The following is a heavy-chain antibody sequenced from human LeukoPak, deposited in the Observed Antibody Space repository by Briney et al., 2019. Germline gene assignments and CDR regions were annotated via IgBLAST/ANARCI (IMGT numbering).Heavy chain of an antibody. J-gene: IGHJ4*02. Sequence: GGSLRLSCAASGFTVSSNYMSWVRQAPGKGLEWDSAISGSGGSTYYADSVKGRFTISRDNSKNTLYLQMNSLRAEDTAVYYCAKDGVMVYAIKYYFDYWGQGTLVTVSS. CDR3: AKDGVMVYAIKYYFDY. V-gene: IGHV3-23*01. D-gene: IGHD2-8*01. CDR2: ISGSGGST. CDR1: GFTVSSNY.